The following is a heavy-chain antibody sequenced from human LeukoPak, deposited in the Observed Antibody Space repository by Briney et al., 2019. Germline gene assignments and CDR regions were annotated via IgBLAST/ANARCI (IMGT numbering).Heavy chain of an antibody. D-gene: IGHD3-16*02. V-gene: IGHV3-30-3*01. CDR1: GFTFSGST. J-gene: IGHJ4*02. Sequence: GGSLRLSCAASGFTFSGSTMHWVRQASGKGLEWVAVISYDGSNKYYADSVKGRFTISRDNSKNTLYLQMNSLRAEDTAVYYCASRDDYVWGSYRYTKFDYWGQGTLVTVSS. CDR3: ASRDDYVWGSYRYTKFDY. CDR2: ISYDGSNK.